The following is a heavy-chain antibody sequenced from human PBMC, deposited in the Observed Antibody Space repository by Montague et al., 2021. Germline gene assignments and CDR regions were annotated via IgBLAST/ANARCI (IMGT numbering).Heavy chain of an antibody. J-gene: IGHJ4*02. CDR2: FYSGGNT. V-gene: IGHV4-39*01. Sequence: SETLSLTYTVSGGSISSTSHYWDWIRQPPGKGLEWIGTFYSGGNTYYNPALKSRVSISADTSNNQFSLTLHSVAAADTAVYFCARARITGTTTPLDYWGQGTLVTVSS. CDR1: GGSISSTSHY. CDR3: ARARITGTTTPLDY. D-gene: IGHD1/OR15-1a*01.